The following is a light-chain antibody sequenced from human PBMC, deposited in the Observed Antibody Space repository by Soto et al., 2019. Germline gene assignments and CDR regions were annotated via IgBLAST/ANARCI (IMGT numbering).Light chain of an antibody. V-gene: IGKV1-5*01. CDR3: QQYNSYLYT. CDR1: QSISSW. CDR2: DAS. J-gene: IGKJ2*01. Sequence: DIQMTQSPSNLSASVGDRFTITCRASQSISSWLAWYQQKPGKAPKLLIYDASSLESGVPSRFSGSGSGTEFTLTISSLQPDDFATYYCQQYNSYLYTFGQGTKLEIK.